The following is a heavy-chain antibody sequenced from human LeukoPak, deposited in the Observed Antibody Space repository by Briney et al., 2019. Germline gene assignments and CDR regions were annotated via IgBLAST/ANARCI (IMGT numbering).Heavy chain of an antibody. CDR2: INPNNDDT. D-gene: IGHD5-18*01. CDR3: ARRGSGYGYDY. CDR1: GYTFSDYY. Sequence: GASVKVSCKASGYTFSDYYMHWVRQAPGQGLEWMGWINPNNDDTNYAQKFQGRVTMARDTSISTGYMELSRLTSDDTAVYYCARRGSGYGYDYWGQGTLVTVSS. V-gene: IGHV1-2*02. J-gene: IGHJ4*02.